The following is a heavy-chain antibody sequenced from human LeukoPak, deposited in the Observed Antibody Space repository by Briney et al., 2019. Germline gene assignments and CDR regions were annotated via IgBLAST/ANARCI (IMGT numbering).Heavy chain of an antibody. Sequence: PGGSLRLSCAASGFTVSSNYMSWVRQAPGKGLEWVGRIKSKTDGGTADYAAPVKGRFTISRDDSKNTLYLQMNSLKTEDTAVYYCTSYIGRMDDWGQGTTVTVSS. V-gene: IGHV3-15*01. CDR3: TSYIGRMDD. CDR1: GFTVSSNY. CDR2: IKSKTDGGTA. D-gene: IGHD1-1*01. J-gene: IGHJ6*02.